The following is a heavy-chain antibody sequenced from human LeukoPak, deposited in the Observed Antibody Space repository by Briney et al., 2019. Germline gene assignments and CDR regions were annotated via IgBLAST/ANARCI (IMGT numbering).Heavy chain of an antibody. CDR2: ISGSGGST. Sequence: GGSLRLSCAASGFTFSSYAMSWVRQAPGKGLEWVSAISGSGGSTYYADSVKGRFTISRDNSKNTLYLQMNSLRAEDTAVYYCATDPDSCSSTSCYLFDYWGQGTLVTVSS. J-gene: IGHJ4*02. V-gene: IGHV3-23*01. D-gene: IGHD2-2*01. CDR3: ATDPDSCSSTSCYLFDY. CDR1: GFTFSSYA.